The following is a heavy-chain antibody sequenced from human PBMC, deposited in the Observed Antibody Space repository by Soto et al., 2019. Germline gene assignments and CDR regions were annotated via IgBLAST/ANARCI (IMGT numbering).Heavy chain of an antibody. Sequence: ASVKVSCKASGDTFTSYGIIWVRQAPGQGLEWMGWIGAYNGNTNYAQKLQSTVTTTPDTSTSTAYIELRSLRSDDTPVYSCARGYSSGWYAVPNYSDPYSMDVWGKGTTVTVSS. D-gene: IGHD6-19*01. J-gene: IGHJ6*03. CDR1: GDTFTSYG. CDR3: ARGYSSGWYAVPNYSDPYSMDV. V-gene: IGHV1-18*01. CDR2: IGAYNGNT.